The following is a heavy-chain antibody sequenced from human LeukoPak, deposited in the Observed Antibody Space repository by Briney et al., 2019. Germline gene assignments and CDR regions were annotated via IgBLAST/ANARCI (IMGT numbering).Heavy chain of an antibody. Sequence: GGCLRLSCAASGFTFSSYSMNWVRQAPGKGLEWVSSISSSSSYIYYADSVKGRFTISRDNAKNSLYLQMNSLRAEDTAVYYCARVSGYSGYDEFDYWGQGTLVTVSS. CDR3: ARVSGYSGYDEFDY. J-gene: IGHJ4*02. D-gene: IGHD5-12*01. CDR2: ISSSSSYI. CDR1: GFTFSSYS. V-gene: IGHV3-21*01.